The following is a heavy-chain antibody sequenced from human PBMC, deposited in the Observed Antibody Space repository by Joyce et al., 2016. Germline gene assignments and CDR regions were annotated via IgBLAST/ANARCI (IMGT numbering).Heavy chain of an antibody. CDR2: SSRSGDLI. J-gene: IGHJ4*02. V-gene: IGHV3-48*03. CDR1: GLIFSSKE. Sequence: VQLVESGGGLVQPGGSLILSCAASGLIFSSKEMNWVRKAPGKGLEWIGYSSRSGDLIHYADSVRGRFTISRDNAGSSLYLQMESLRAEDTAMYDCASPSCAVWGQGSLVTVSS. CDR3: ASPSCAV.